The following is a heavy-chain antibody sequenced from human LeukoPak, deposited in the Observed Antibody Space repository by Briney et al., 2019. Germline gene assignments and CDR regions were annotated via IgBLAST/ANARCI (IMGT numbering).Heavy chain of an antibody. D-gene: IGHD3-22*01. CDR1: GGSISSSSYY. Sequence: TLSLTCTVSGGSISSSSYYWGWIRQPPGKALEWLSLIYWDDDKRYSPSLKSRLTITKDTSKNQVVLTMTNMDPVDTATYYCAHRRFPGGGSGYFYYFDYWGQGTLVTVSS. CDR3: AHRRFPGGGSGYFYYFDY. CDR2: IYWDDDK. V-gene: IGHV2-5*02. J-gene: IGHJ4*02.